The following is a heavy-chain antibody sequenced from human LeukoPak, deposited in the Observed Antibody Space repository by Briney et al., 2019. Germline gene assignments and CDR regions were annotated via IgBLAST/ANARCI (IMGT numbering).Heavy chain of an antibody. D-gene: IGHD2-2*01. CDR1: GGSISSGDYY. CDR2: IYYSGST. V-gene: IGHV4-30-4*01. Sequence: SETLSLTCTVSGGSISSGDYYWSWIRQPPGKGLEWIGYIYYSGSTYYNPSLKSRVTISVDTSKNQFSLKLSSVTAADTAVYYCARIPQLGWDPRRFDIWGQGTMVTVSS. CDR3: ARIPQLGWDPRRFDI. J-gene: IGHJ3*02.